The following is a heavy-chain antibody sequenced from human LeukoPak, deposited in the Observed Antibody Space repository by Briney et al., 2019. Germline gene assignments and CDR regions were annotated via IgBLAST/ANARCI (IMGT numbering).Heavy chain of an antibody. D-gene: IGHD5-12*01. V-gene: IGHV3-74*01. Sequence: GGSLRLSCAASGFNFSNYWMHWVRQAPGKGLVWVPRINSDGRTTNYADSVKGRFTISRDNATNTLYLQMNSLSAEDTAVYYCARDPYNSGPGRAFDIWGQGTMVTVSS. J-gene: IGHJ3*02. CDR2: INSDGRTT. CDR3: ARDPYNSGPGRAFDI. CDR1: GFNFSNYW.